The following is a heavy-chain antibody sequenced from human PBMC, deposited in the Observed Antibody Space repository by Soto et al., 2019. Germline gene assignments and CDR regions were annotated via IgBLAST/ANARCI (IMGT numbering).Heavy chain of an antibody. J-gene: IGHJ6*02. CDR2: ISAYNGHT. Sequence: ASVKVSCKASGYTFTTYGITWVRQAPGQGLEWMGWISAYNGHTNSAQKLQDRVTMTTDTSTSTAYMYLRSLRSDDTAVYYCARGQGEYCSRGSCYANYYYNGMDVWGQGTTVTVSS. CDR1: GYTFTTYG. V-gene: IGHV1-18*01. D-gene: IGHD2-15*01. CDR3: ARGQGEYCSRGSCYANYYYNGMDV.